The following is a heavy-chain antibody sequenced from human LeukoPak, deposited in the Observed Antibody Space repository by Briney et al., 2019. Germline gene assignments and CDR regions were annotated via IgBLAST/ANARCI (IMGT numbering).Heavy chain of an antibody. CDR2: IYSGGTT. J-gene: IGHJ5*02. Sequence: GGSLRLSCAASGFTVSGNYMSWVRQAPGKGLEWVSVIYSGGTTYYADSVKGRFTISRDNSKNTLYLQMNSLRAEDTAVYYCARDPRWSGSFTWGQGTLVTVSS. D-gene: IGHD3-3*01. CDR3: ARDPRWSGSFT. V-gene: IGHV3-66*02. CDR1: GFTVSGNY.